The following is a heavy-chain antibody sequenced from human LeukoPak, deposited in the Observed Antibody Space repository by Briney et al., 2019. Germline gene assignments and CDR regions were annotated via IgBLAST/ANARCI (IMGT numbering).Heavy chain of an antibody. CDR3: ARGLSYDILTGYYLFGTKTEFDY. Sequence: SETLSLTCAVYGGSFSGYYWSWIRQPPGKGLEWIGEINHSGNTNYNPSLKSRVTISVDTSKNQFSLKLSSVTAADTAVYYCARGLSYDILTGYYLFGTKTEFDYWGQGTLVTVSS. J-gene: IGHJ4*02. CDR2: INHSGNT. CDR1: GGSFSGYY. D-gene: IGHD3-9*01. V-gene: IGHV4-34*01.